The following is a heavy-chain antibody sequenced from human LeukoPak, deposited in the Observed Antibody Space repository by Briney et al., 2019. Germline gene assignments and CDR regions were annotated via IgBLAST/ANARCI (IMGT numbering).Heavy chain of an antibody. Sequence: GGSLRLSCAASGFTFSSYAMSWVRQAPGKGLEWVSAISGSGGSTYYADSVKGRFTISRDNSKNTLYLQMSSLRAEDTAVYYCAKAPGIAAAGPHYVFDYWGQGTLVTVSS. CDR1: GFTFSSYA. CDR3: AKAPGIAAAGPHYVFDY. V-gene: IGHV3-23*01. CDR2: ISGSGGST. J-gene: IGHJ4*02. D-gene: IGHD6-13*01.